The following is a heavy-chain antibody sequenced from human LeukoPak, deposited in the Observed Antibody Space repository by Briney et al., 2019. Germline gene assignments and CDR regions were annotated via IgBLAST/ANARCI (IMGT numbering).Heavy chain of an antibody. CDR2: ISPSGST. J-gene: IGHJ5*02. CDR3: ATDISWFAP. CDR1: GGSISSYY. V-gene: IGHV4-4*07. D-gene: IGHD3-9*01. Sequence: SETLSLTCTVSGGSISSYYWSWIRQPAGEGLEWIGRISPSGSTNYAPSLRRRVTMSVDTSKNQFSLKLSSVTAADTAVYYCATDISWFAPWGRGTLVTVSS.